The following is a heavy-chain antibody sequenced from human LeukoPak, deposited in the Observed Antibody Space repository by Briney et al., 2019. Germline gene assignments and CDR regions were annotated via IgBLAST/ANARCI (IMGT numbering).Heavy chain of an antibody. J-gene: IGHJ6*03. D-gene: IGHD1-1*01. CDR1: GGSISSSSYY. Sequence: SETLSLTCTVSGGSISSSSYYWGWIRQPPGKGLEWIGSIYYSGSTYYNPSLKSRVTISVDTSKNQFSLKLSSVTAADTAVYYCARAVYQVQFVYYYYMDVWGKGTTVTVSS. CDR3: ARAVYQVQFVYYYYMDV. CDR2: IYYSGST. V-gene: IGHV4-39*01.